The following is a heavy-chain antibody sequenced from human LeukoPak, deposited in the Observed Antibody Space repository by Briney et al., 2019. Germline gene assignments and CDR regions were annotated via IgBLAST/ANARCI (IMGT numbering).Heavy chain of an antibody. CDR1: GFTFSSYA. Sequence: GGSLRLSCAASGFTFSSYAMHWVRQAPGKGLEWVAVISYDGSNKYYADSVEGRFTISRDNSKNTLYLQMNSLRAEDTAVYYCARAGGRRGDFPSDYWGQGTLVTVSS. V-gene: IGHV3-30-3*01. CDR3: ARAGGRRGDFPSDY. D-gene: IGHD1-1*01. J-gene: IGHJ4*02. CDR2: ISYDGSNK.